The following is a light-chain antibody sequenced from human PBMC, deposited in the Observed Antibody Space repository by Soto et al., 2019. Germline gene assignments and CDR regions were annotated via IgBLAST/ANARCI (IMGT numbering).Light chain of an antibody. J-gene: IGKJ1*01. Sequence: GGRVTITCRPSQGIGNSLAWYQQKPGKVPKVLIHAASTLRSGVPSRFSGSGSGTDFTLTISSLQPEDVATYYCQKYDSAPTFGPGTKV. CDR3: QKYDSAPT. CDR1: QGIGNS. V-gene: IGKV1-27*01. CDR2: AAS.